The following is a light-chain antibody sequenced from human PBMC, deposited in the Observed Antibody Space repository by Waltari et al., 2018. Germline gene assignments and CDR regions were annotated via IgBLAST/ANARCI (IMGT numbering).Light chain of an antibody. J-gene: IGKJ3*01. CDR3: QQYYNSPPK. Sequence: DIMMTQSPDSMAVSLGGEATLNCKSSQTVLDSPYKKNYLAWYQHKPGQPPKLLIYWAATRESGVPDRFSGSGSGTDFTLTISILQAEDVAVYYCQQYYNSPPKFGPGTKVDIK. CDR1: QTVLDSPYKKNY. CDR2: WAA. V-gene: IGKV4-1*01.